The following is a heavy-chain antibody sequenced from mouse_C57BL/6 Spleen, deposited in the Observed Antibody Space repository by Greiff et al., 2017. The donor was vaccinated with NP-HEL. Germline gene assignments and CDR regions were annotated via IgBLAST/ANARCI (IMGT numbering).Heavy chain of an antibody. CDR3: ARQGEDYDEFAY. CDR2: ISSGGSYT. D-gene: IGHD2-4*01. V-gene: IGHV5-6*01. J-gene: IGHJ3*01. CDR1: GFTFSSYG. Sequence: EVQLVESGGDLVKPGGSLKLSCAASGFTFSSYGMSWVRQTPDKRLEWVATISSGGSYTYYPDSVKGRFTISRDNAKNTLYLQMSSLKSEDTAMYYCARQGEDYDEFAYWGQGTLVTVSA.